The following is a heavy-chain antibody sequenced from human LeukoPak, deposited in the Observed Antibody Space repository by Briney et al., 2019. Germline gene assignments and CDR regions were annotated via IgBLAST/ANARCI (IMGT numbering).Heavy chain of an antibody. CDR3: VRDYSNFVQGD. D-gene: IGHD4-11*01. J-gene: IGHJ4*02. CDR1: GDSISSSHYY. V-gene: IGHV4-39*02. CDR2: IYSGGET. Sequence: SETLSLTCTVSGDSISSSHYYWGWIRQSPGKGLEWVGSIYSGGETHYNPSLNSRVTIFLDTSKNRFSLNLISVTATDTAVYYCVRDYSNFVQGDWGQGTLVTVSS.